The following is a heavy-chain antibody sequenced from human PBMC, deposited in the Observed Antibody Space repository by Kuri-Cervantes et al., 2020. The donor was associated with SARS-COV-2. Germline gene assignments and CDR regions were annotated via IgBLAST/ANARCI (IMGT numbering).Heavy chain of an antibody. V-gene: IGHV1-18*04. CDR1: GYTFTSYY. J-gene: IGHJ4*02. D-gene: IGHD4-23*01. CDR3: ARDWTLTGGRRGSDY. Sequence: ASVKVSCKASGYTFTSYYMHWVRQAPGQGLEWMGWISAHNGNTNFAQKFQGRVTLTIDTSTSTGYMELRSLRSDDTAVYFCARDWTLTGGRRGSDYWGQGTLVTVSS. CDR2: ISAHNGNT.